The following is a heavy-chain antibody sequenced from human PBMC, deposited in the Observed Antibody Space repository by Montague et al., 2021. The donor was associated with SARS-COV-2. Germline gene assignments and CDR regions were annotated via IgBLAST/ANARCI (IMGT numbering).Heavy chain of an antibody. CDR2: IYYSGST. D-gene: IGHD3-10*01. V-gene: IGHV4-39*01. J-gene: IGHJ6*02. CDR1: GGSITSSSYY. Sequence: SETLSLTCSVTGGSITSSSYYWGWIRQSPDKGLEWIGNIYYSGSTYYNPSLKSRVTISVDTSKYQFSLKLSSVTAADTAVYYCVSLWKYGSGSHYAPWDYYNYGVDDWGQGTTVTVSS. CDR3: VSLWKYGSGSHYAPWDYYNYGVDD.